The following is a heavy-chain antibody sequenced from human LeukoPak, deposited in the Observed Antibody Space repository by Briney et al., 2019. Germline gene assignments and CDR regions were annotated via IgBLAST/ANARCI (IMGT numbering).Heavy chain of an antibody. D-gene: IGHD3-10*01. CDR2: ISGSGGST. V-gene: IGHV3-23*01. CDR3: AKFDIIPPTHQITMVRGVAFDY. J-gene: IGHJ4*02. CDR1: GFTFSSYA. Sequence: PGRSLRLSCAASGFTFSSYAMSWVRQAPGKGLEWVSAISGSGGSTYYADSVKGRFTISRDNSKNTLYLQMNSLRAEDTAVYYCAKFDIIPPTHQITMVRGVAFDYWGQGTLVTVSS.